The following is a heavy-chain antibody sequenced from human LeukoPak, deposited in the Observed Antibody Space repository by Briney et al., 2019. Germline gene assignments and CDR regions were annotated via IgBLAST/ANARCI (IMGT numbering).Heavy chain of an antibody. V-gene: IGHV1-46*01. D-gene: IGHD4-11*01. Sequence: ASVKVSCKTSGYTFTSYYIHWMRQAPGQGPEWMGIINPIGGTTDYAQKFQGRVTMTRDTSTSIVYMELSSLSPEDTAVYYCARQQGLQNLNFDHWGXGTLVTVSS. CDR1: GYTFTSYY. J-gene: IGHJ5*02. CDR2: INPIGGTT. CDR3: ARQQGLQNLNFDH.